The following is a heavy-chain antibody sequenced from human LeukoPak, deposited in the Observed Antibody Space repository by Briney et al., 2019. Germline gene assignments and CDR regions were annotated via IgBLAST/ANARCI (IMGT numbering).Heavy chain of an antibody. V-gene: IGHV1-8*01. CDR2: MNPNSGNT. Sequence: GASVKVSCKASGYTFTNYDVNWVGQATGQGLEWMGWMNPNSGNTDYAQKFQGRVTMTRNTSISTAYMELSSLRSEDTAVYYCARGYSSSWYTPAQFDYWGQGTLVTVSS. CDR3: ARGYSSSWYTPAQFDY. D-gene: IGHD6-13*01. CDR1: GYTFTNYD. J-gene: IGHJ4*02.